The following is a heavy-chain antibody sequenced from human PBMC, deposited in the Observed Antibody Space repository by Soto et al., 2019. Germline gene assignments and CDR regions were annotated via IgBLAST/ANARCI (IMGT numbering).Heavy chain of an antibody. CDR2: IYYSGST. CDR1: GGSISSYY. J-gene: IGHJ6*03. CDR3: ASRLGPGPLYYYYMDV. V-gene: IGHV4-59*01. D-gene: IGHD3-16*01. Sequence: SETLSLTCTVSGGSISSYYWSWIRQPPGKGLEWIGYIYYSGSTNYNPSLKSRVTISVDTSKNQFSLKLSSVTAADTAVYYCASRLGPGPLYYYYMDVWGKGTTVTVSS.